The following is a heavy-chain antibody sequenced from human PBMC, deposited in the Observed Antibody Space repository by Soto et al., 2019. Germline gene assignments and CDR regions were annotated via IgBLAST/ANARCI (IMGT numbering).Heavy chain of an antibody. D-gene: IGHD4-17*01. Sequence: GGSLRLSCAASGFTFSTYAMSWVRQAPGKGLEWVSAIGAGGGDIYHADSVKGRFIISRDNSMNTVFLEMNSLRTDDTAVYYCARPRGYGVFDAYDIWGQGTVVTVSS. V-gene: IGHV3-23*01. CDR1: GFTFSTYA. CDR2: IGAGGGDI. CDR3: ARPRGYGVFDAYDI. J-gene: IGHJ3*02.